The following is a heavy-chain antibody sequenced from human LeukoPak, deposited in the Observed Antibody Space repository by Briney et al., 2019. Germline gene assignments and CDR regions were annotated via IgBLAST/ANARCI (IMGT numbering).Heavy chain of an antibody. CDR3: ATGAGCGY. CDR1: GFTFSSYW. V-gene: IGHV3-7*03. CDR2: IKQDGSER. J-gene: IGHJ4*02. Sequence: GGSLRLSCAASGFTFSSYWMTWVRQAPGKGLEWVANIKQDGSERNYVDSVKGRFTISRDNAKNSLYLQMNTLRDEDTAVYYCATGAGCGYWGQGTLVTVST. D-gene: IGHD6-19*01.